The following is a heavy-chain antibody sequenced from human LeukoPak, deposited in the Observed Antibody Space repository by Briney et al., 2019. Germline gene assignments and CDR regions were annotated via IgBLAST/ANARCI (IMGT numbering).Heavy chain of an antibody. J-gene: IGHJ4*02. V-gene: IGHV3-23*01. CDR1: GFTFSSYA. Sequence: PGGSLRLSCAASGFTFSSYAMTWVRQAPGKGLEWVSSISGSGDNTYYADSVKGRFTVSRDNSKNTLCLQMNSLRAEDTAVYYCAKGLYSSSWYFDYWGQGTLVAVSS. D-gene: IGHD6-13*01. CDR3: AKGLYSSSWYFDY. CDR2: ISGSGDNT.